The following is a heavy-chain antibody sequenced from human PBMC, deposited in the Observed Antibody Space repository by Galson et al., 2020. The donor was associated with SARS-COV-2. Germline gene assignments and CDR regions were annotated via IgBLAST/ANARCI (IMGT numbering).Heavy chain of an antibody. Sequence: SETLSLTCAVSGGPIRSGGYSWSWIRQPPGKGLEWIGYIYYSGSTYYNPSLKSRVTISVDTSENQFSLKLRSVTAADTAVYYCARSRYKYYYESSGSKDAFDIWGQGTMVTVSS. V-gene: IGHV4-30-4*07. CDR1: GGPIRSGGYS. D-gene: IGHD3-22*01. J-gene: IGHJ3*02. CDR2: IYYSGST. CDR3: ARSRYKYYYESSGSKDAFDI.